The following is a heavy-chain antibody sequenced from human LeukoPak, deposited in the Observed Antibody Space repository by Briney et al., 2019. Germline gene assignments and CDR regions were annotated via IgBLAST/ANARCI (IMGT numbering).Heavy chain of an antibody. V-gene: IGHV1-8*01. CDR2: MNPYTGDT. Sequence: ASVKVSCKASGYTFTGYDINWVRQATGQGLEWMGWMNPYTGDTGYAQKFQGRVTMTRNTSIDTAYMELSGLRSEDTAVYYCTRGSLSGSSRDYWGQGTLDTVSS. J-gene: IGHJ4*02. D-gene: IGHD1-26*01. CDR3: TRGSLSGSSRDY. CDR1: GYTFTGYD.